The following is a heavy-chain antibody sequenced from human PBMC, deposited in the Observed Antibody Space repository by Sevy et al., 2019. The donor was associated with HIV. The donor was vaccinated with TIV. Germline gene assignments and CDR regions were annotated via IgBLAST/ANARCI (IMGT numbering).Heavy chain of an antibody. V-gene: IGHV3-30-3*01. J-gene: IGHJ4*02. Sequence: GGSLRLSCAASGFTFSSYAMHWVRQAPGKGLEWVAIISYDGSNKLFADSVKGRFTVSRDNSKNTLSLQMNSLRAEDTAVYYCARDIVSWGLGGLDYWGQGTLVTVSS. D-gene: IGHD7-27*01. CDR2: ISYDGSNK. CDR1: GFTFSSYA. CDR3: ARDIVSWGLGGLDY.